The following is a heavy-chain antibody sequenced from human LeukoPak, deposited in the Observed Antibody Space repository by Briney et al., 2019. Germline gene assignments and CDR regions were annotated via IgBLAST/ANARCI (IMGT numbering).Heavy chain of an antibody. CDR2: INHSGST. V-gene: IGHV4-34*01. J-gene: IGHJ4*02. CDR1: GFTFSDYY. D-gene: IGHD1-26*01. Sequence: GSLRLSCAASGFTFSDYYMSWIRQAPGKGLEWIGEINHSGSTNYNPSLKSRVTISVDTSKNQFSLKLSSVTAADTAVYYCARGSWEYGFDYWGQGTLVTVSS. CDR3: ARGSWEYGFDY.